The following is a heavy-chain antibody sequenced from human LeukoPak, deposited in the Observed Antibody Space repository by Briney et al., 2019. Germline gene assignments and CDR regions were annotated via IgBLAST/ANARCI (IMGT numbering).Heavy chain of an antibody. CDR3: ARYVVYSSGKYYFDY. CDR2: INYSGST. D-gene: IGHD3-10*01. CDR1: GGSFSGYY. J-gene: IGHJ4*02. V-gene: IGHV4-34*01. Sequence: PSETLSLTCAVYGGSFSGYYWSWIRQPPGKGLEWIASINYSGSTYYNPSLKSRVTISVDTSENQFSLKLSSVTAADTAVYYCARYVVYSSGKYYFDYWGQGTLVTVSS.